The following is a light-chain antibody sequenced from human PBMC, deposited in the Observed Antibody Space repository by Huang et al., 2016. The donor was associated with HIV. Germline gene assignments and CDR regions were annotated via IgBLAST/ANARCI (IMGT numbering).Light chain of an antibody. J-gene: IGKJ1*01. CDR2: GAS. V-gene: IGKV3-15*01. CDR3: QQYNNWPWT. CDR1: QSVSSD. Sequence: EKVMTQSPATLSVSPGERATLSCRASQSVSSDFAWYQQSPGQSPSLLIYGASTRPAGIPARFSGSGSGTEFTLTISSLQSEDFAIYYCQQYNNWPWTFGQGTKVEMK.